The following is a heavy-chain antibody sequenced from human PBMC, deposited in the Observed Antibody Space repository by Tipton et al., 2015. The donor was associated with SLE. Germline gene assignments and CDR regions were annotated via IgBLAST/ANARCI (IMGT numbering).Heavy chain of an antibody. CDR1: GGSISSHY. CDR3: ARDRSMVGAAGEAFDI. CDR2: IYYTGST. V-gene: IGHV4-59*11. Sequence: TLSLTCTVSGGSISSHYWTWIRQTPGKGLEWLGYIYYTGSTNYNPSLKSRVTISLDTPKNQFSLKLNSVTAADTAVYYRARDRSMVGAAGEAFDIWGQGTLVTVSS. D-gene: IGHD1-26*01. J-gene: IGHJ3*02.